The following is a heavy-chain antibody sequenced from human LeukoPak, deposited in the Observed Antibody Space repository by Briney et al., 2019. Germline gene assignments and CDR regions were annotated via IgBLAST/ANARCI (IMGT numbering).Heavy chain of an antibody. CDR1: GFTLSNAW. J-gene: IGHJ6*03. CDR3: TTDSQHGWFGEDDYYYYMDV. Sequence: GGSLRLSCAVSGFTLSNAWMGWVRQAPGKGLEWVGRIKRKTDVGTTDYAATVKGRFTISRDDSKNTLYLQMNSLKTEDTAVYYCTTDSQHGWFGEDDYYYYMDVWGKGTTVTVSS. V-gene: IGHV3-15*01. CDR2: IKRKTDVGTT. D-gene: IGHD3-10*01.